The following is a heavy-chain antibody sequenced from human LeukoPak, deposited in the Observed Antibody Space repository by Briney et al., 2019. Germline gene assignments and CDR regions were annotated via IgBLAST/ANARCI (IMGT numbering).Heavy chain of an antibody. V-gene: IGHV4-31*03. J-gene: IGHJ4*02. CDR3: ARGRRPYYFDF. CDR1: GGSISSGAYF. CDR2: IYYSGNT. Sequence: TLSLTCTVSGGSISSGAYFWSWIRAPPGKGLEWIGYIYYSGNTYSNPSLKSRLTISAVTFKNQFSLKLTSVTAADTAVYFCARGRRPYYFDFWGQGTQVTVSS.